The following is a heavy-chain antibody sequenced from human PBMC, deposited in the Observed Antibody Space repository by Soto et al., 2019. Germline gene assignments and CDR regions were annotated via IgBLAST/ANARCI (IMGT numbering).Heavy chain of an antibody. Sequence: PSETLSLTCAVYGGSFSGYYWSWIHQPPGKGLEWIGYVYNSGSTNYSPSLKSRVTISEDTSKSQFSLKVNSMTAADTAVYYCARYRREAVAGYTLDNWGQGILVTVSS. J-gene: IGHJ4*02. CDR1: GGSFSGYY. CDR2: VYNSGST. V-gene: IGHV4-59*10. CDR3: ARYRREAVAGYTLDN. D-gene: IGHD6-13*01.